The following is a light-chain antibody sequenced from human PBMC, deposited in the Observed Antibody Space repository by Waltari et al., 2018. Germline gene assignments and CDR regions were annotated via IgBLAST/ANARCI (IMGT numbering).Light chain of an antibody. CDR1: QSVSRS. CDR2: AAS. CDR3: QHYVRLPAT. Sequence: EIVLTQSPGTLSLSPGERVTLSCRASQSVSRSLAWYQQKPGQAPRLLIYAASSRAPGIPGRVSGSGSGTDFSLTISRLEPEDFXVYYCQHYVRLPATFGQGTKVEI. J-gene: IGKJ1*01. V-gene: IGKV3-20*01.